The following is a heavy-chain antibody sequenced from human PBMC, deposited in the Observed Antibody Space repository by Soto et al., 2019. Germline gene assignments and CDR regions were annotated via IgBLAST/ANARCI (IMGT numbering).Heavy chain of an antibody. CDR1: GGSISSGGYY. D-gene: IGHD3-16*02. V-gene: IGHV4-31*03. Sequence: SETLSLTCTVSGGSISSGGYYWSWIRQHPGKGLEWIGYIYYSGSTYYNPSLKSRVTISVDTSKNQFSLKLSSVTAADTAVYYCATSSSYTLVYFDYWGQGTLVTVSS. CDR3: ATSSSYTLVYFDY. J-gene: IGHJ4*02. CDR2: IYYSGST.